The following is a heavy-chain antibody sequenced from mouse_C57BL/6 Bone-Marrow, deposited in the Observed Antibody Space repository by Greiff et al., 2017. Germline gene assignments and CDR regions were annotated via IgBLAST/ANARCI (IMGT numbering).Heavy chain of an antibody. J-gene: IGHJ1*03. Sequence: QVQLQQPGAELVKPGASVKMSCKASGYTFTSYWITWVKQRPGQGLEWIGDIYPGSGSTNYNEKFKSKATLTVDTSSSTAYVQLSSLTAEDSAVYSCARPYYKNYLYFDVWGTGTTVTVSS. D-gene: IGHD2-12*01. CDR1: GYTFTSYW. V-gene: IGHV1-55*01. CDR2: IYPGSGST. CDR3: ARPYYKNYLYFDV.